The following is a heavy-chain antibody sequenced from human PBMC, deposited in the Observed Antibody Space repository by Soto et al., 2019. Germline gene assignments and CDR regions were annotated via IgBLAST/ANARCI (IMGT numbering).Heavy chain of an antibody. CDR3: ARAELEPRFYGIEV. CDR2: ITVYNGQT. J-gene: IGHJ6*02. D-gene: IGHD6-6*01. V-gene: IGHV1-18*04. Sequence: ASVKVSCKASGYSFTSYGINWVRQAPGQGLEWMGWITVYNGQTKYAQNFQGRATMTTESPTSTAYLELTSLGSDVTAVYYCARAELEPRFYGIEVWGQGTTVTVSS. CDR1: GYSFTSYG.